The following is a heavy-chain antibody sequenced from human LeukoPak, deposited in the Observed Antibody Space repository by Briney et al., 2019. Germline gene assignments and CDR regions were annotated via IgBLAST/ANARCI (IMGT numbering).Heavy chain of an antibody. CDR1: GFTFSSYA. V-gene: IGHV3-23*01. J-gene: IGHJ5*02. CDR2: SSSGGST. D-gene: IGHD1-26*01. Sequence: GGSLRLYCAVSGFTFSSYAMSWVRQAPGRGLEWVSGSSSGGSTPHADSVRGRFTISRDNAKNTLYLQTNSLRAEDTAVYYCVRLSWELGDGGVTWGQGTLVTVSS. CDR3: VRLSWELGDGGVT.